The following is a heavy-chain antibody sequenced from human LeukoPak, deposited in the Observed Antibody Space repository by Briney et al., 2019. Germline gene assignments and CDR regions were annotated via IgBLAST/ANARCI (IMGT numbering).Heavy chain of an antibody. CDR1: GYTFTSYY. J-gene: IGHJ3*02. CDR3: ARGGVIAVAGSDAFDI. Sequence: ASVKVSCKASGYTFTSYYMHWVRQAPGQGLEWMGIINPSGGSTSYAQKFQGRVTMTRDTSTSTVYMELSSLRSEDTAVYYCARGGVIAVAGSDAFDIWGQGTMVTVSS. V-gene: IGHV1-46*01. CDR2: INPSGGST. D-gene: IGHD6-19*01.